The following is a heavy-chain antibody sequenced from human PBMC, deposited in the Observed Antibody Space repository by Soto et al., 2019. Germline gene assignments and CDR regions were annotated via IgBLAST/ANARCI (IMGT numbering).Heavy chain of an antibody. Sequence: QVQLVQSGAEVKKPGASVKVSCKASGYTFSTYGISWGRQAPGQGLEGMGWVNGYNGNTNYAPKLQGRITMTTDTSTTTAYMELRSLRSDDTAVYYCARMGDVPYYYYGMDVWGQGTTVTVSS. D-gene: IGHD3-16*01. CDR2: VNGYNGNT. V-gene: IGHV1-18*01. CDR1: GYTFSTYG. J-gene: IGHJ6*02. CDR3: ARMGDVPYYYYGMDV.